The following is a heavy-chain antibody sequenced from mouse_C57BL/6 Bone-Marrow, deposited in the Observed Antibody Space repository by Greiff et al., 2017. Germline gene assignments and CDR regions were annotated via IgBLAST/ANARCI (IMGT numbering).Heavy chain of an antibody. CDR3: TTTAMDY. CDR2: IDPENGDT. J-gene: IGHJ4*01. Sequence: VQLQQSGAELVRPGASVKLSCTASGFNIKDDYMHWVKQRPEQGLEWIGWIDPENGDTEYASKFQGKATIPSDTSSNTAYLLLSSLTSEYTAVYYCTTTAMDYWGQGTSVTVSS. CDR1: GFNIKDDY. V-gene: IGHV14-4*01.